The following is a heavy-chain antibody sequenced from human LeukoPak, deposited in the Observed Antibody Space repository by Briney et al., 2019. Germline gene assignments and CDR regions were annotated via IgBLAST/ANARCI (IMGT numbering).Heavy chain of an antibody. J-gene: IGHJ4*03. CDR2: FYYSGNT. V-gene: IGHV4-39*01. Sequence: SETLSLTCTVSGGSISSRLYYWAWIRQPPGKGLVWIGSFYYSGNTYYNPSLKSRATISVDTSKNQFSLNLSSATAADTAVYYCARHRTQYDYGDSWGHGTLVTVSS. CDR3: ARHRTQYDYGDS. D-gene: IGHD4-17*01. CDR1: GGSISSRLYY.